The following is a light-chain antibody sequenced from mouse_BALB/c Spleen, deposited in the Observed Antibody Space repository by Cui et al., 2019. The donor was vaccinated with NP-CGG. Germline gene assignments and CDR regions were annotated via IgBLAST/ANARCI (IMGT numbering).Light chain of an antibody. J-gene: IGLJ1*01. CDR2: GTN. CDR1: TGAVTTNNY. V-gene: IGLV1*01. CDR3: ALWYSNHWV. Sequence: QAVAPEEAVLTTSPGETVTLTCRSSTGAVTTNNYANWVQEKPDHLFTGLIGGTNNRAPGVPARFSGSLIGDKAALTITGAQTEDEAIYFCALWYSNHWVFGGGTKLTVL.